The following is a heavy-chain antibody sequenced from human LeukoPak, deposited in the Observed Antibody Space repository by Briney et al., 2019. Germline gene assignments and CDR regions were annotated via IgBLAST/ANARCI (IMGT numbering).Heavy chain of an antibody. J-gene: IGHJ4*02. CDR2: ISAYNDNT. V-gene: IGHV1-18*01. D-gene: IGHD5-12*01. Sequence: ASVKVSCKPSGSTFTSYGISWVRQAPGQGLEWMGWISAYNDNTNYSQKLQGRVTMTTDTSTSTAYMELRSLRSDDTAVYYCATKERGYSGYDFWGQGTLVTVSS. CDR1: GSTFTSYG. CDR3: ATKERGYSGYDF.